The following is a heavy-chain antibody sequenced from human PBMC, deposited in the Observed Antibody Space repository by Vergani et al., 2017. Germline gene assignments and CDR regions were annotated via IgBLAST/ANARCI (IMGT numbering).Heavy chain of an antibody. CDR3: ARMDCTNGVCYTGGVYY. D-gene: IGHD2-8*01. V-gene: IGHV4-59*01. Sequence: QVQLQESGPGLVKPSETLSLTCTVSGGSISSYYWSWIRQPPGKGLEWIGYIYYSGSTNYNPSLKSRVTISVDTAKNQFSLKLSSVTAADTAVYYCARMDCTNGVCYTGGVYYWGQGTLVTVSS. CDR2: IYYSGST. CDR1: GGSISSYY. J-gene: IGHJ4*02.